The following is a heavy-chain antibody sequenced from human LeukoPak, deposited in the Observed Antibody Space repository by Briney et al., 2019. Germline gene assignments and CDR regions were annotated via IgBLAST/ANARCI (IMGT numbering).Heavy chain of an antibody. Sequence: SGGSLRLSCAASGFTFSSYSMTWVRQAPGKGLEWVSSISSSSSYIYYADSVKGRFTISRDNAKNSLYLQMNSLRAEDTAVYYCARCRSGGSCYFDYWGQGTLVTVSS. V-gene: IGHV3-21*01. D-gene: IGHD2-15*01. J-gene: IGHJ4*02. CDR2: ISSSSSYI. CDR1: GFTFSSYS. CDR3: ARCRSGGSCYFDY.